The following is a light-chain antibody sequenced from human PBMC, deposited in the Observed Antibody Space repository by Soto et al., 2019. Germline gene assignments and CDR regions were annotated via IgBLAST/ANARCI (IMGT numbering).Light chain of an antibody. Sequence: DIVMTQSPDSLPVSLGERATINCKSSQSVLYSSNNKNYLSWYQQKPGQPPKLLIYWASTRYSGVPDRFSGSGSGTDFTLTISSLQAEDVAVYSCQQYYSTPPTFGQGTKVEIK. V-gene: IGKV4-1*01. CDR2: WAS. J-gene: IGKJ1*01. CDR3: QQYYSTPPT. CDR1: QSVLYSSNNKNY.